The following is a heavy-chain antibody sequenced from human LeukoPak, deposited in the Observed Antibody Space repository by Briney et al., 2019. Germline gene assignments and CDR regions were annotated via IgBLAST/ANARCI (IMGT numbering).Heavy chain of an antibody. CDR2: FYPGDSDT. V-gene: IGHV5-51*01. CDR3: ARLGGTPLYYYDSSGSTGPNWFDP. CDR1: GYSFTSYW. J-gene: IGHJ5*02. D-gene: IGHD3-22*01. Sequence: GESLKISCKGSGYSFTSYWIGWVRQMPGKGLEWMGIFYPGDSDTRYSPSFQGQVTISADKSISTAYLQWSSLKASDTAMYYCARLGGTPLYYYDSSGSTGPNWFDPWGQGTLVTVSS.